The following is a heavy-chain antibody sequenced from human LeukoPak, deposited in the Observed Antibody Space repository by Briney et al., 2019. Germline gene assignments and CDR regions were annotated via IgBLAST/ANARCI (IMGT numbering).Heavy chain of an antibody. Sequence: PGGSLRLSCAASGFTFSSYATSWVRQAPGKGLEWVSAISGSGGSTYYADSVKGRFTISRDNSKNTLYLQMNSLRAEDTAVYYCAKRRDYGSGRGNWFDPWGQGTLVTVSS. D-gene: IGHD3-10*01. J-gene: IGHJ5*02. CDR2: ISGSGGST. CDR3: AKRRDYGSGRGNWFDP. V-gene: IGHV3-23*01. CDR1: GFTFSSYA.